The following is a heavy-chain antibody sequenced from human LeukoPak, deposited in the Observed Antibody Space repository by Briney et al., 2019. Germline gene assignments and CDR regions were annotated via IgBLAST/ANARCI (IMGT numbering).Heavy chain of an antibody. J-gene: IGHJ5*02. CDR3: ARRLRYFDWQPHNWFDP. CDR2: INHSGST. CDR1: GGSFSGYY. D-gene: IGHD3-9*01. V-gene: IGHV4-34*01. Sequence: SETLSLTCAVYGGSFSGYYWSWIRQPPGKGLDWIGEINHSGSTNYNPSLKSRVTISVDTSKNQFSLKLSSVTAADTAVYYCARRLRYFDWQPHNWFDPWGQGTLVTVSS.